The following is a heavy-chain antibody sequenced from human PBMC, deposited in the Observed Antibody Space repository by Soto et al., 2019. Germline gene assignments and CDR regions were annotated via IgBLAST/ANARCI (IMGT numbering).Heavy chain of an antibody. Sequence: QLQLQESGSGLVKPSQTLSLTCAVSGGSISSGGYSCNWIRQPPGKGLEWIGYIYHSGSTYYNPSPKGRVTISVDRSKNQFPLKLSSVTAADTAVYYCPRGMTPVITFDYWGQGTLVTVSS. J-gene: IGHJ4*02. CDR3: PRGMTPVITFDY. V-gene: IGHV4-30-2*01. CDR2: IYHSGST. CDR1: GGSISSGGYS. D-gene: IGHD4-17*01.